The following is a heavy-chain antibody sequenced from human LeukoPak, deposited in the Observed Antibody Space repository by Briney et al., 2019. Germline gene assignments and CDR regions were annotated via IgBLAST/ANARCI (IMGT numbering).Heavy chain of an antibody. CDR2: IYSAGNT. CDR3: ARGGTPGYSSGRIDY. D-gene: IGHD6-19*01. CDR1: GFTVSSNY. Sequence: GGSLRLSCVASGFTVSSNYMRWVRQAPGKGLDWVSVIYSAGNTYYADSVKGRFTISRHNSKNTLYLQMNSLRVEDTAVYYCARGGTPGYSSGRIDYWGQGTLVTVSS. J-gene: IGHJ4*02. V-gene: IGHV3-53*04.